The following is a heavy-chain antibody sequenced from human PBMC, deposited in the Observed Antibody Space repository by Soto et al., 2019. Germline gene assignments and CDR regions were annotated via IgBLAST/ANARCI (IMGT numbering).Heavy chain of an antibody. Sequence: PGGSLRLACAASGFSFSSDGMYWVRQAPGKGLEWVAAISYDGSNNSHADSVKGRFTISRDNSKNTLYLQLHSLRTEDMAVYYCAKFIIKYTQGACDYWGQGVLVTVSS. CDR1: GFSFSSDG. J-gene: IGHJ4*02. V-gene: IGHV3-30*18. CDR3: AKFIIKYTQGACDY. CDR2: ISYDGSNN. D-gene: IGHD3-10*01.